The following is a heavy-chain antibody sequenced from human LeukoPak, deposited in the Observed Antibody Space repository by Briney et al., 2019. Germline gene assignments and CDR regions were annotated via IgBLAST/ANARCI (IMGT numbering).Heavy chain of an antibody. CDR2: IYYSVST. J-gene: IGHJ3*02. CDR3: VGPPYYIALKVYADGAFDI. D-gene: IGHD2-8*01. CDR1: GGSISSSTYY. Sequence: SETLSLTCTVSGGSISSSTYYWGWIRQPPGKGLEWIGSIYYSVSTYYNPSLKSRVTISVDTSKNQFSLKLSSVTAADTAVYYCVGPPYYIALKVYADGAFDIWGQGTMVTVSS. V-gene: IGHV4-39*01.